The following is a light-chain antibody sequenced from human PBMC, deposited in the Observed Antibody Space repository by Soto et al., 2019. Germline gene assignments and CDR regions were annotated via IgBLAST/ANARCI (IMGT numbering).Light chain of an antibody. J-gene: IGKJ1*01. CDR1: QYINTR. CDR2: QTS. CDR3: HQRQSWPRT. Sequence: EIVLTQSPATLSSFPGARVPLSCRASQYINTRLAWYQHRPGQAPRLLIYQTSIRAAGIPARFSASGTGTDFTLTISDVQPEDFAAYYCHQRQSWPRTFGQGTKVDIK. V-gene: IGKV3-11*01.